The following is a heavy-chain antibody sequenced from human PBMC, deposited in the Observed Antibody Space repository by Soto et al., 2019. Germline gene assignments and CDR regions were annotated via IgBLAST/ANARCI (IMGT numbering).Heavy chain of an antibody. V-gene: IGHV3-23*01. D-gene: IGHD1-26*01. CDR2: ISGSGGST. CDR1: GFTFSSYA. Sequence: EVQLLESGGGLVQPGGSLRLSCAASGFTFSSYAMRWVRQAPVKGLEWVSAISGSGGSTYYADSVKGRFTISSDNSKNPLYLQMNSLRAEDTAVYYCARRGSGSYYDYWGQGTLVTVSS. CDR3: ARRGSGSYYDY. J-gene: IGHJ4*02.